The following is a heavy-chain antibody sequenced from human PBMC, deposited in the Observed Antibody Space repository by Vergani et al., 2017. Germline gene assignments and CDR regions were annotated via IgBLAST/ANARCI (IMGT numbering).Heavy chain of an antibody. CDR2: ISSSSSYI. D-gene: IGHD2-21*01. J-gene: IGHJ3*02. CDR3: ARESGTRHIVVVSDAFDI. V-gene: IGHV3-21*01. Sequence: VLLVESGGGVVQPGRSLRLSCAASGFTFSSYSMNWVRQAPGKGLEWVSSISSSSSYIYYADSVKGRFTISRDNAKNSLYLQMNSLRAEDTAVYYCARESGTRHIVVVSDAFDIWGQGTMVTVSS. CDR1: GFTFSSYS.